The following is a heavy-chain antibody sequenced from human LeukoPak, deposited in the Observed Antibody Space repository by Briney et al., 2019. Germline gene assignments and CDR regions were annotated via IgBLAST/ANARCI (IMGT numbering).Heavy chain of an antibody. CDR1: GYRFTSYW. V-gene: IGHV5-51*01. J-gene: IGHJ4*02. CDR3: ARYVRDSSSWYFDY. D-gene: IGHD6-13*01. CDR2: IYPGDSDT. Sequence: GASLKISCKGSGYRFTSYWIGWVRPMPGKGLEWMGIIYPGDSDTRYSPSFQGQVTISADKSISTAYLQWSSLKASDTAMYYCARYVRDSSSWYFDYWGQGTLVTVSS.